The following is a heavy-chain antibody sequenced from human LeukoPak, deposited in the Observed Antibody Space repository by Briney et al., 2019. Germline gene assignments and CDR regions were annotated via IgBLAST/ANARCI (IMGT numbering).Heavy chain of an antibody. J-gene: IGHJ3*02. D-gene: IGHD7-27*01. CDR2: INHSGST. CDR3: ARGDWGLNAFDI. Sequence: PGGSLRLSCAASGFTFSSYSMNWVRQAPGKGLEWIGQINHSGSTNYSPPLKSRLTLSVDTSQNQFSLKLNSVTAADAAVYYCARGDWGLNAFDIWGQGTMVTVSS. CDR1: GFTFSSYS. V-gene: IGHV4-34*01.